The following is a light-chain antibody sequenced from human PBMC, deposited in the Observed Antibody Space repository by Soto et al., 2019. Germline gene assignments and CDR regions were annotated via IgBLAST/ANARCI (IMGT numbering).Light chain of an antibody. CDR1: SSDVGGYNY. Sequence: QSVLTQPPSASGSPGQSVTISCTGTSSDVGGYNYVSWYQQHPGKAPRLIIFEVSKRPSGVPDRFSGSKSGNTASLTVSGLQAEDEADYYCSSYADNYTYVFGTGTKFTVL. V-gene: IGLV2-8*01. J-gene: IGLJ1*01. CDR3: SSYADNYTYV. CDR2: EVS.